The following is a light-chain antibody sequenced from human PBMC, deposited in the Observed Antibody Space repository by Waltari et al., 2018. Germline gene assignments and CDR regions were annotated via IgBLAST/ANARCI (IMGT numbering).Light chain of an antibody. Sequence: EIVLTQSPDFQSVAPKEKVTITCRASQSIGSRLHCYQQKPDQSPKLLIKYASQSISGVPSRFSGSGSGTDFNLTINSLEAEDVAVYYCHQIASLPRTFGPGTKVEIK. CDR2: YAS. V-gene: IGKV6D-21*02. CDR3: HQIASLPRT. CDR1: QSIGSR. J-gene: IGKJ1*01.